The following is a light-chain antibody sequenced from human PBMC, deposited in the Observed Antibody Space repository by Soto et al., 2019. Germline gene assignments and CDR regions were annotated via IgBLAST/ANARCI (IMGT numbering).Light chain of an antibody. CDR3: QQAYSFPIT. V-gene: IGKV1D-12*01. CDR2: TAS. J-gene: IGKJ5*01. CDR1: QDIAGF. Sequence: DIQVTQSPSSVSASVGDRVTITCRASQDIAGFLAWYQHNPGRAPELLIRTASSLQSGVPSRFSGSGSGTDFTLTINSLQPEDSATYYCQQAYSFPITFGQGTRLESK.